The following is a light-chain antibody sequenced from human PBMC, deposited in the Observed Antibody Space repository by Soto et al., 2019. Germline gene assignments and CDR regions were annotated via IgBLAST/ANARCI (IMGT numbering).Light chain of an antibody. CDR3: MQTVQTRT. CDR1: QSLLHRSGNIY. J-gene: IGKJ1*01. CDR2: MGS. Sequence: DIVVTQSPLSLSVTPGEPASISCRSSQSLLHRSGNIYLDWYLQKPGQSPQLLIYMGSNRAPGVPDRISASGSGADFTLKISRVEAEDVGVYYCMQTVQTRTFGQGTKVDIK. V-gene: IGKV2-28*01.